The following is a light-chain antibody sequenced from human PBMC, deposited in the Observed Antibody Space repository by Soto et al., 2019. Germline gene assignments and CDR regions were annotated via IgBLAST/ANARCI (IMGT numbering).Light chain of an antibody. Sequence: EIVLTQSPGTLSLSPGERATLSCRASQSVSSSYLAWYQQKPGQAPRLLIYGASSRATGIPDRFSGSGSGTDFLLTISRLEPEDFAVYYCQQYGSLAITFGQGTRLEIK. V-gene: IGKV3-20*01. CDR3: QQYGSLAIT. J-gene: IGKJ5*01. CDR2: GAS. CDR1: QSVSSSY.